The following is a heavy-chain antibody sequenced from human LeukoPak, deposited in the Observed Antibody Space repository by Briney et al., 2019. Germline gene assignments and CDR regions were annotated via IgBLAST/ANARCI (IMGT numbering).Heavy chain of an antibody. V-gene: IGHV4-34*01. Sequence: SETLSLACAVCGGSFSGYYWSWIRQPPGKGLEWIGEINHSGSTNYNPSLQSRVTISVDTSKNQFSLKLSSVTAADTAVYYCARGFGPQQLAPLNYGGKETRFTVSP. D-gene: IGHD6-13*01. CDR2: INHSGST. CDR3: ARGFGPQQLAPLNY. CDR1: GGSFSGYY. J-gene: IGHJ4*02.